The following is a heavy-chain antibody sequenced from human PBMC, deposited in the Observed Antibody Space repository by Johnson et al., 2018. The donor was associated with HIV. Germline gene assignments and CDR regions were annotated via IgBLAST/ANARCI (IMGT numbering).Heavy chain of an antibody. D-gene: IGHD3-22*01. CDR1: GFTFDDYG. Sequence: MQLVESGGGVVRPGGSLRLSCAASGFTFDDYGMSWVRQAPGKGLEWVSGINWNGGSTGYADSVKGRFTISRDNAKNSLYLQMNSLRAEDTALYYCARDLVPYYYDSSGYSYAFDIWGQGTMVTVSS. J-gene: IGHJ3*02. CDR3: ARDLVPYYYDSSGYSYAFDI. V-gene: IGHV3-20*04. CDR2: INWNGGST.